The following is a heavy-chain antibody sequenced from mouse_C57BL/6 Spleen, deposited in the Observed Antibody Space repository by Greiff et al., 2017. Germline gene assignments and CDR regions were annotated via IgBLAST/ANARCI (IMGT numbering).Heavy chain of an antibody. J-gene: IGHJ4*01. D-gene: IGHD6-1*01. V-gene: IGHV1-69*01. Sequence: QVHVKQPGAELVMPGASVKLSCKASGYTFTSYWMHWVKQRPGQGLEWIGEIDPSDSYTNYNQKFKGKSTLTVDKSSSTAYMQLSSLTSEDSAVYYCATLYSYAMDDWGQGTSVTVSS. CDR2: IDPSDSYT. CDR3: ATLYSYAMDD. CDR1: GYTFTSYW.